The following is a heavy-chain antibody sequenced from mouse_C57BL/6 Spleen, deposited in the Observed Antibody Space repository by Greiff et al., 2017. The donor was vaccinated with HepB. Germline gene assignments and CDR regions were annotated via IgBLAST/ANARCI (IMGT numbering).Heavy chain of an antibody. J-gene: IGHJ3*01. D-gene: IGHD4-1*01. CDR2: INPGSGGT. CDR1: GYAFTNYL. CDR3: AITGWFAY. V-gene: IGHV1-54*01. Sequence: VQLKESGAELVRPGTSVKVSCKASGYAFTNYLIEWVKQRPGQGLEWIGVINPGSGGTNYNEKFKGKATLTADKSSSTAYMQLSSLTSEDSAVYFCAITGWFAYWGQGTLVTVSA.